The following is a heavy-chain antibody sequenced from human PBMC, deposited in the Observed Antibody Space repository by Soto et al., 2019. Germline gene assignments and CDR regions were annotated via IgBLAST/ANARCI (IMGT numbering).Heavy chain of an antibody. Sequence: ASVKVSCKASRYSFTTCALHWVRQAPGQRLEWMGWINAGNGDTKYSEKFQGRVTITRDTSANTAYMELSSLRSEDTSVYYCARDPGTGAALRAYHFDYWGQGTLVTVSS. CDR2: INAGNGDT. CDR3: ARDPGTGAALRAYHFDY. CDR1: RYSFTTCA. V-gene: IGHV1-3*01. D-gene: IGHD1-1*01. J-gene: IGHJ4*02.